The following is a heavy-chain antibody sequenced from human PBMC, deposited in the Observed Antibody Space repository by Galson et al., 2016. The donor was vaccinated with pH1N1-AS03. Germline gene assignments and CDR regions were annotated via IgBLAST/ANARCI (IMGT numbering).Heavy chain of an antibody. Sequence: SLRLSCATSGFTFSSYGMTWVRQAPGKRLEWVSSISVTGGSTYYADSVKGRFTISRDHSKNTLYLQMSSLRAEDTAVYYCAKDRSSWPPGWGSVDSWGQGTLVTVSS. CDR2: ISVTGGST. CDR3: AKDRSSWPPGWGSVDS. CDR1: GFTFSSYG. D-gene: IGHD6-13*01. V-gene: IGHV3-23*01. J-gene: IGHJ4*02.